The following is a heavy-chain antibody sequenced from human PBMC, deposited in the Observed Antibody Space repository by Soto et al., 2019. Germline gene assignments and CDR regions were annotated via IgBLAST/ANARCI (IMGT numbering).Heavy chain of an antibody. Sequence: EVQLVESGRGLVQPGGSLRLSCVASGFTFSTDTMNWVRQAPGKGLEWVAHISTSGATRYYADSVKGRFTISRDNAKTSLYLQMDSLRNEDTAVYYCARFFGSGFDYWGQGTLVTVSS. CDR2: ISTSGATR. CDR1: GFTFSTDT. J-gene: IGHJ4*02. CDR3: ARFFGSGFDY. V-gene: IGHV3-48*02. D-gene: IGHD6-19*01.